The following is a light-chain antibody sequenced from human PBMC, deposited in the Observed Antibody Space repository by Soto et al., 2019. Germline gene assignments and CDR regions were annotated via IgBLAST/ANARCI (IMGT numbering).Light chain of an antibody. CDR2: DVS. J-gene: IGLJ1*01. CDR1: SSDVGGYNY. V-gene: IGLV2-14*01. CDR3: SSYSATSTTYV. Sequence: QSALTQPASVSGSPGQSITISCTGTSSDVGGYNYVSWYQQHPGKAPKLMIYDVSNRPSGVSNRFSGSKSGNTASLTISGVQPDDEADYYYSSYSATSTTYVFGTGTKLTVL.